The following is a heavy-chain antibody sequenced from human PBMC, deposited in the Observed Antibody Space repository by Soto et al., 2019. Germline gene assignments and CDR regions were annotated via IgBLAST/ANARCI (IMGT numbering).Heavy chain of an antibody. D-gene: IGHD3-10*01. Sequence: PGESLRLSCAASGFPFSRYDMHWVRQAPGKGLEWVAVLWFDGSNEYYADSVQGRFTISRDNSKNTLYLQMDSLRAEDTAVYYCAKVLXASESFDSEEAPYGMDVWGQGTTVTVSS. CDR2: LWFDGSNE. CDR1: GFPFSRYD. V-gene: IGHV3-33*06. J-gene: IGHJ6*01. CDR3: AKVLXASESFDSEEAPYGMDV.